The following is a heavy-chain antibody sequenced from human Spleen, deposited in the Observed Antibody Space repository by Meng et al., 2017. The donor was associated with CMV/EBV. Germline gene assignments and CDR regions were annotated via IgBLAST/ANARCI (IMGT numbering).Heavy chain of an antibody. Sequence: GESLKISCAASGFNVIYNHMTWVRQAPGKGLEWVSAILNSGATYYADSVEGRFTISRDNSKNTLYLQMNSLRAEDTAVYYCAKDPSPYDFWSCYYRDYYYGMDVWGQGTTVTVSS. CDR2: ILNSGAT. CDR3: AKDPSPYDFWSCYYRDYYYGMDV. V-gene: IGHV3-66*03. CDR1: GFNVIYNH. J-gene: IGHJ6*02. D-gene: IGHD3-3*01.